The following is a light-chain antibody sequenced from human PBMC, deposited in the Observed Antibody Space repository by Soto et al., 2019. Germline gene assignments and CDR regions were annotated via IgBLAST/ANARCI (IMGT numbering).Light chain of an antibody. CDR2: DVS. V-gene: IGKV3-11*01. Sequence: EIVLTQSPATLSLSPGERATLSCRASQSVGNSLAWYQHKPGQAPRLLIYDVSNRATGIPARFSGSGSGTDFTLTISSLEPEDFAVYYCQQCVIWPLFTFGPGTEVDIK. J-gene: IGKJ3*01. CDR1: QSVGNS. CDR3: QQCVIWPLFT.